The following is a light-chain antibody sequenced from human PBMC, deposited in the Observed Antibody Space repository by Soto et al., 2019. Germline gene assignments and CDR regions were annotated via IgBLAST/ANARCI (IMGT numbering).Light chain of an antibody. CDR3: QQFDDSVT. Sequence: EIVLTQSPGTLSLSPGERATLSCRASHSVSRTYLAWYQQKPGQAPRLLMYGASDRATGTPGRFSGSGSGTDFTLTISGLEPEYSAVYYCQQFDDSVTCGQGTLLDIK. V-gene: IGKV3-20*01. J-gene: IGKJ5*01. CDR2: GAS. CDR1: HSVSRTY.